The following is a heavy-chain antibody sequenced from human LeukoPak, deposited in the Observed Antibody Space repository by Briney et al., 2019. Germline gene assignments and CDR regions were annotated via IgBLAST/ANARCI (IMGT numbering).Heavy chain of an antibody. J-gene: IGHJ6*03. CDR2: ISGSGSGGST. V-gene: IGHV3-23*01. Sequence: PGGSLRLSCAASGFTFSSSAMSWVRQAPGKGLEWVSNISGSGSGGSTYYADSVKGRFTISRDNSKNTLYLQMNSLRAEDTAVYYCARGPYASGTYGRRGWVHYVDVWGKGTTVTISS. CDR1: GFTFSSSA. D-gene: IGHD3-10*01. CDR3: ARGPYASGTYGRRGWVHYVDV.